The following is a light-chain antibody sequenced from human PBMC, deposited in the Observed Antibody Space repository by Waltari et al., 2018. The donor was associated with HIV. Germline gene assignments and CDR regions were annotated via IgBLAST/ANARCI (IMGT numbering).Light chain of an antibody. CDR3: QQANSIPFT. J-gene: IGKJ3*01. V-gene: IGKV1-39*01. Sequence: DIQMTQSPSSLSASVGDRVTITCRASQSVSNSLNWYQQKPGKAPKLLIHGAVSLQSGVPSRFSGRGSGTDFTLTIRSLQPEDYANYFCQQANSIPFTFGPGTKVDIK. CDR2: GAV. CDR1: QSVSNS.